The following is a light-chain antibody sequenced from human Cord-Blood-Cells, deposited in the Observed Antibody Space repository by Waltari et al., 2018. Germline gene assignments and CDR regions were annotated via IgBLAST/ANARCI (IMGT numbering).Light chain of an antibody. Sequence: SYELTQPPSVSVSPGQTASITCSGDKLGDKYACRYQQQPGQSPVLVIYQDSKRPSGIPERFSGSNSGNTATLTISGTQAMDEADYYCQAWESSTVVFGGGTKLTVL. CDR3: QAWESSTVV. J-gene: IGLJ2*01. CDR2: QDS. V-gene: IGLV3-1*01. CDR1: KLGDKY.